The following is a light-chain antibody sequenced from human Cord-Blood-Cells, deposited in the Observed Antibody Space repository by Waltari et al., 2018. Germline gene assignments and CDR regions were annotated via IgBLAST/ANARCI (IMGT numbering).Light chain of an antibody. CDR1: SGHSSYI. CDR2: LEGSGSY. V-gene: IGLV4-60*03. Sequence: QPVLTQSSSASASLGSSVKLTCPLSSGHSSYIIAWHQQQPGKAPRYLMKLEGSGSYNKGSGVPYRFSGSSSGAYRYLTISNLQSEDEADYYCETWDSNTWVFGGGTKLTVL. CDR3: ETWDSNTWV. J-gene: IGLJ3*02.